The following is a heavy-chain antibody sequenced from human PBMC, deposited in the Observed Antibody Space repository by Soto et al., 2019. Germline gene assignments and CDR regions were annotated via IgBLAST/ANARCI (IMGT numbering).Heavy chain of an antibody. J-gene: IGHJ4*02. CDR1: GGSFSTNH. Sequence: QVQLHQWGAGLVRPSETLALTCAVNGGSFSTNHWNWIRQSPGKGLEWIGEISPDGATNFNPTLKSRLSMSVETSKRQFSLHLTSVTAADTAVYFCARGLAAQSFYFDFLGQGTLVTVSS. CDR2: ISPDGAT. D-gene: IGHD3-16*02. V-gene: IGHV4-34*01. CDR3: ARGLAAQSFYFDF.